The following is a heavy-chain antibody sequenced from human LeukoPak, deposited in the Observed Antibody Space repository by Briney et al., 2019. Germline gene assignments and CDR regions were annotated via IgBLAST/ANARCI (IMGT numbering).Heavy chain of an antibody. V-gene: IGHV3-23*01. CDR2: ISGSGGST. CDR3: AKLTVLDYGEGGY. CDR1: GFTFSSYS. D-gene: IGHD4-17*01. Sequence: AGGSLRLSCAVSGFTFSSYSMSWVRQAPGKGLEWVSAISGSGGSTYYADSVKGRFTISRDNSKNTLYLQMNSLRAEDTAVYYCAKLTVLDYGEGGYWGQGTLVTVSS. J-gene: IGHJ4*02.